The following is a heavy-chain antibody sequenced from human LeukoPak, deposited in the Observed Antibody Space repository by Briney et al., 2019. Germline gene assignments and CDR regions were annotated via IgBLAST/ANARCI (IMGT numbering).Heavy chain of an antibody. CDR1: GGSISSGDYY. V-gene: IGHV4-30-4*08. Sequence: SETLSLTCTVSGGSISSGDYYWSWIRQPPGKGLEWIGYSYYSGSTYYNPSLKSRVTISVDKSKNQISLNLNSVTAADTAVYYCARGSRYCSSTSCYADFDYWGQGTLVTVSS. D-gene: IGHD2-2*01. CDR3: ARGSRYCSSTSCYADFDY. J-gene: IGHJ4*02. CDR2: SYYSGST.